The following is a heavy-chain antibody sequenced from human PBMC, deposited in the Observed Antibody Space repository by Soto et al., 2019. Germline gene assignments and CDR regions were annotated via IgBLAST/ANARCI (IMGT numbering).Heavy chain of an antibody. CDR3: ARDGVGGTVFFGYFDY. V-gene: IGHV3-23*01. CDR1: GFTFRNYA. Sequence: GGSLRLSCAASGFTFRNYAMSWVRQAPGKGLEWVSAIHGSGGSAYYADSVKGRFTISRDDSKNTLYLQMNSLRAEDTAVYYCARDGVGGTVFFGYFDYWGQGALVTVSS. CDR2: IHGSGGSA. D-gene: IGHD1-26*01. J-gene: IGHJ4*02.